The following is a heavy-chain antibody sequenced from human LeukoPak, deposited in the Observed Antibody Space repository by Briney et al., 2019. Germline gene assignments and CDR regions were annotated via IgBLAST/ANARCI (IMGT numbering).Heavy chain of an antibody. CDR1: GFTFSSYG. D-gene: IGHD3-10*01. CDR3: ARGPYYGSGSYYNSLYYYGMDV. V-gene: IGHV3-33*01. J-gene: IGHJ6*02. CDR2: IWYDGSNK. Sequence: PGRSLRLSCAASGFTFSSYGMHWVRQAPGKGLEWVAVIWYDGSNKYYADSVKGRFTISRDNSENTLYLQMNSLRAEDTTVYYCARGPYYGSGSYYNSLYYYGMDVWGQGTTVTVSS.